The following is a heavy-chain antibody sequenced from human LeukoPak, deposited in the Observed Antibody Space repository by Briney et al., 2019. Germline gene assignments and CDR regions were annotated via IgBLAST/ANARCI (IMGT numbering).Heavy chain of an antibody. D-gene: IGHD5-18*01. Sequence: ASVKVSCKASGYTFTNYGITWVRQAPGQGLEWVGWISPYTGSTNYAQKLQDRFIMTTDTSTSTAYMELRSLRSDDTAVYYCATHTDWGQGTLVTVSS. CDR3: ATHTD. CDR1: GYTFTNYG. CDR2: ISPYTGST. V-gene: IGHV1-18*01. J-gene: IGHJ4*02.